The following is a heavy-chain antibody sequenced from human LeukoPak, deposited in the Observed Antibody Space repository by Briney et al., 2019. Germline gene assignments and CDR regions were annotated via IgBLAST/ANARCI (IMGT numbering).Heavy chain of an antibody. CDR3: ARDIERVTGTTYYYYYGMDV. CDR1: GFTVSSNY. CDR2: IYSGGST. V-gene: IGHV3-66*02. Sequence: GGSLRLSCAASGFTVSSNYMSWVRRAPGKGLEWVSVIYSGGSTYYADSVKGRFTISRDNSKNTLYLQMNSLRAEDTAVYYCARDIERVTGTTYYYYYGMDVWGQGTTVTVSS. J-gene: IGHJ6*02. D-gene: IGHD1-7*01.